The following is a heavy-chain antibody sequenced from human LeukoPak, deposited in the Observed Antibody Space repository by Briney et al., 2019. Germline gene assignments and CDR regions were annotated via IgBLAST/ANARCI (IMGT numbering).Heavy chain of an antibody. CDR3: ARGGGVCSGGSCYPDAFDI. Sequence: SETLSLTCAVYGGSFSGYYWSWIRQPPGKGLEWIGNIFYSGSTYYSPSLKSRVTISVDTSKNQFSLKLSSVTAADTAVYYCARGGGVCSGGSCYPDAFDIWGQGTMVTVSS. D-gene: IGHD2-15*01. CDR2: IFYSGST. J-gene: IGHJ3*02. CDR1: GGSFSGYY. V-gene: IGHV4-34*01.